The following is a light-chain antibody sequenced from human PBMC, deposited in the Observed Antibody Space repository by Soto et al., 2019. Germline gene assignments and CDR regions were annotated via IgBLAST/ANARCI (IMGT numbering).Light chain of an antibody. V-gene: IGKV2-28*01. CDR1: QSLLYNHTYNY. CDR3: MQTLQGVT. CDR2: LVS. J-gene: IGKJ5*01. Sequence: DIMMTQSPLILPVAPGEPASISCRSSQSLLYNHTYNYSDWYLQKPGQSPQLLIYLVSNRASGVPDRFSGSGTGTDFTLRVSRVEAEDVGTYYCMQTLQGVTFGQGTRLEIK.